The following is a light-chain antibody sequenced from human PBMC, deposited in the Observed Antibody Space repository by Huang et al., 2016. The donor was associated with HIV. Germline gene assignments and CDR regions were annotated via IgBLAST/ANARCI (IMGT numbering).Light chain of an antibody. J-gene: IGKJ1*01. V-gene: IGKV1-NL1*01. Sequence: DIQMTQSPSSLSASVGDRVTITCRASQGISNSLAWYQQKQGKAPKLLVHDVSRLESGVPSRFSGSGSGTYDTLTISSLQPEDFATYHCQQYYTTPLFGQGTKVEIK. CDR1: QGISNS. CDR2: DVS. CDR3: QQYYTTPL.